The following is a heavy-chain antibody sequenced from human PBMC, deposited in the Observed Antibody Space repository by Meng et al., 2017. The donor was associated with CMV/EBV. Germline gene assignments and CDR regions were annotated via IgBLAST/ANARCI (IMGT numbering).Heavy chain of an antibody. Sequence: SETLSLTCTVSGYSISSGYYWGWIRQPPGKGLEWIGSIYHSGSTYYNPSLKSRVTISVDTSKNQFSLKLSSVTAADTAVYYCARDWEFAPPDYWGQGTLVTVSS. J-gene: IGHJ4*02. CDR1: GYSISSGYY. V-gene: IGHV4-38-2*02. D-gene: IGHD1-26*01. CDR2: IYHSGST. CDR3: ARDWEFAPPDY.